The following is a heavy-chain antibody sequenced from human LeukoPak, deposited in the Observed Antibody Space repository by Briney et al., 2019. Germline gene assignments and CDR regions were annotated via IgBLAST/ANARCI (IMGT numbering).Heavy chain of an antibody. CDR3: GKAAQGSDHGGSECYGSYYRVDV. J-gene: IGHJ6*02. V-gene: IGHV3-30*18. CDR2: ISYDGSNK. Sequence: GGSLRLSCPSSVFSFSQYGMFRVRQAPGKGLEWVAVISYDGSNKYYADSVKGRFTISRDNSKNTLYLQMNSLRAEDTAVYYCGKAAQGSDHGGSECYGSYYRVDVWGQGTTVTVSS. D-gene: IGHD4-23*01. CDR1: VFSFSQYG.